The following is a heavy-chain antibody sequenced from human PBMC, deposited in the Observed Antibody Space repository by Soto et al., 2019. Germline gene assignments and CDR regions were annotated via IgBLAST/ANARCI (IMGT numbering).Heavy chain of an antibody. V-gene: IGHV3-30*18. CDR2: ISYDGSNK. CDR1: GFTFSSYG. CDR3: AKDFFDY. J-gene: IGHJ4*02. Sequence: QVQLVESGGGVVQPGRSLRLSCAASGFTFSSYGMHWVRQAPGKGLEWVAVISYDGSNKYYADSVKGRFTISRDNSKNTLYLQMISLRAEDTAVYYCAKDFFDYWGQGTLVTVSS.